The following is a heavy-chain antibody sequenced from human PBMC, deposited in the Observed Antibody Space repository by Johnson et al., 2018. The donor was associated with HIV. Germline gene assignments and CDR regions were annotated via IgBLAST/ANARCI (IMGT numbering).Heavy chain of an antibody. V-gene: IGHV3-23*04. CDR1: GFTFSSYA. CDR2: ISGSGGST. D-gene: IGHD3-3*01. Sequence: VQLVESGGGVVQPGRSLRLSCAASGFTFSSYAMSWVRQAPGQGLAWVSAISGSGGSTYYAESVKGRFTVSRDNSTNMLYLQMNSLRAEDTAVYYCARDTWIFGVVIERSDAFDIWGQGTMVTVAS. J-gene: IGHJ3*02. CDR3: ARDTWIFGVVIERSDAFDI.